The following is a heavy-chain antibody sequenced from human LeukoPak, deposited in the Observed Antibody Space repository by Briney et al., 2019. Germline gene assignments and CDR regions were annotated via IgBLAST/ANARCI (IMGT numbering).Heavy chain of an antibody. Sequence: SGGSLRLSCAASGFTFSSYGMHWVRQAPGKGLEWVAVISYDGSNKYYADSVKGRFTISRDNSKNTLYLQMNSLRAEDTAVYYCAKDIGARDGYNYCFDYWGQGTLVTVSS. CDR3: AKDIGARDGYNYCFDY. CDR2: ISYDGSNK. J-gene: IGHJ4*02. CDR1: GFTFSSYG. D-gene: IGHD5-24*01. V-gene: IGHV3-30*18.